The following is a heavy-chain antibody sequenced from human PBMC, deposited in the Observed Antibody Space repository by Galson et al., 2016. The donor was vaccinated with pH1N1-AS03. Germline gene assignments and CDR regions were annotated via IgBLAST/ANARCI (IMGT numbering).Heavy chain of an antibody. V-gene: IGHV1-8*03. J-gene: IGHJ5*02. CDR1: GYTFTTYD. CDR2: MNPDSGNT. Sequence: SVKVSCKASGYTFTTYDINWVRQAPRQGLEWMGWMNPDSGNTGYAPSFQGRVTITRDTSISTAYMELSSLRSEDTDVYYCARGVVDCSGPACSGTLRFDPWGQGTLVTVSS. CDR3: ARGVVDCSGPACSGTLRFDP. D-gene: IGHD2-15*01.